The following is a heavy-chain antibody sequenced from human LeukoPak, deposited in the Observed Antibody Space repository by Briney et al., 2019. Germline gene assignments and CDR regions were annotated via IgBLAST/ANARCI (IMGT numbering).Heavy chain of an antibody. Sequence: GGSLRLSCAASGFTFSSYAMSWVRQAPGKGLEWVSAISGSGGSTYYADSVKGRFTISRDNSKNTLYLQMNSLRAEDTAVYYCAKVPSGSYYQVYYYYMDVWGKGTTVTVSS. D-gene: IGHD1-26*01. V-gene: IGHV3-23*01. CDR1: GFTFSSYA. CDR3: AKVPSGSYYQVYYYYMDV. CDR2: ISGSGGST. J-gene: IGHJ6*03.